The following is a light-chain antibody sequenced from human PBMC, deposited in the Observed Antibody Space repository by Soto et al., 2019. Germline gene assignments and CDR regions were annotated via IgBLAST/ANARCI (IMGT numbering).Light chain of an antibody. CDR1: SNDVGGYHY. J-gene: IGLJ1*01. V-gene: IGLV2-14*01. CDR3: SSYTSNSTRV. CDR2: EVS. Sequence: QSFLTQPASVSGSPGQSITISCTGTSNDVGGYHYVSWYQQYPGKAPKLMIYEVSNRPSGVSNRFSGSKSGKTASLTISGLQAEDEADYYCSSYTSNSTRVFGTGTKVTVL.